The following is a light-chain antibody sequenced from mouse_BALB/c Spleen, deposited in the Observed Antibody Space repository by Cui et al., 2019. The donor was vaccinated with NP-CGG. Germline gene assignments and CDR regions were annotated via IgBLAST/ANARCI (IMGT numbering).Light chain of an antibody. CDR1: TGAVTTSNY. Sequence: QAVVTQEPALTTSPGETVTLTCRSSTGAVTTSNYANWVQGRPDHLFTGLIGGTNNRVPGVPARFSGSLIGDKAALTITGAQTEDEAIYFCALWYSNHWVFGGGTKLTVL. CDR3: ALWYSNHWV. V-gene: IGLV1*01. J-gene: IGLJ1*01. CDR2: GTN.